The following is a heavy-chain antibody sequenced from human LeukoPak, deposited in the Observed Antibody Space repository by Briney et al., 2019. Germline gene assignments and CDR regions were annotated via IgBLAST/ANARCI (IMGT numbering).Heavy chain of an antibody. V-gene: IGHV3-74*01. CDR1: GFTFSSYW. Sequence: GGSLRLSCAASGFTFSSYWMHWVRQAPGKGLVWVSRINSDGSGTSYADSVKGRFTISRDNAKNTLYLQMNSPRAEDTAVYYCATNPPSSSWVYWGQGTLVTVSS. CDR2: INSDGSGT. CDR3: ATNPPSSSWVY. D-gene: IGHD6-13*01. J-gene: IGHJ4*02.